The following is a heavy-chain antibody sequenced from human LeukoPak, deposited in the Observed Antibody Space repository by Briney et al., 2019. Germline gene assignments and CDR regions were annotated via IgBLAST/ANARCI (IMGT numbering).Heavy chain of an antibody. Sequence: ETLSLTCTVSGGSISSSSYYWGWIRQPPGKGLEWVSGISGSGTNTYYADSVKGRFTTSRDNSKNTLYMQMNSLRAEDTAVYYCAKGDKPVIAMVKFDYWGQGTLVTVSS. D-gene: IGHD5-18*01. V-gene: IGHV3-23*01. CDR3: AKGDKPVIAMVKFDY. J-gene: IGHJ4*02. CDR1: GGSISSSSYY. CDR2: ISGSGTNT.